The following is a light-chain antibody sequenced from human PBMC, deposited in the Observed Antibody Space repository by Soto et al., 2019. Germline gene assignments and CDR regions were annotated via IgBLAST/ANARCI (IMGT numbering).Light chain of an antibody. Sequence: QSALTQPPSASGSPGQSVTISCTGTSSDVGGYNYVSWYQQHPGKAPKLMFYEVSKRPSGVPDRFSGSKSGNTASLTVSGLQAEDEADYYCSSYAGSNNWMFGGGTKVTVL. J-gene: IGLJ3*02. CDR2: EVS. V-gene: IGLV2-8*01. CDR3: SSYAGSNNWM. CDR1: SSDVGGYNY.